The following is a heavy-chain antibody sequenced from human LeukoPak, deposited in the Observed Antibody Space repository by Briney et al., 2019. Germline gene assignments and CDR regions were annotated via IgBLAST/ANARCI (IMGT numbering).Heavy chain of an antibody. Sequence: VSVNVSCKASGYTYTTYGITFVRQAPGQGLEWMGWISTYNQNTYYAQKFKGRVTLTTDTSASTVYMELRSLRSDDTAVYYCAREGPKRDSSNPYEYWGQGTLVTVSS. CDR3: AREGPKRDSSNPYEY. J-gene: IGHJ4*02. CDR1: GYTYTTYG. D-gene: IGHD5-24*01. V-gene: IGHV1-18*04. CDR2: ISTYNQNT.